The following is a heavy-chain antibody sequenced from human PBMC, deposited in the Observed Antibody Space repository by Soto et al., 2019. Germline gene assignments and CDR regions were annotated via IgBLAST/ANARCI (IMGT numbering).Heavy chain of an antibody. CDR2: IIPIFGTA. J-gene: IGHJ4*02. V-gene: IGHV1-69*13. D-gene: IGHD1-26*01. CDR3: ARFPPNVSPGNSEFDY. Sequence: SVKVSCKASGGTFSSYAISWGRQAPGQGLEWMGGIIPIFGTANYAQKFQGRVTITADESTSTAYMELSSLRSEDTAVYYCARFPPNVSPGNSEFDYWGQGTLVTVSS. CDR1: GGTFSSYA.